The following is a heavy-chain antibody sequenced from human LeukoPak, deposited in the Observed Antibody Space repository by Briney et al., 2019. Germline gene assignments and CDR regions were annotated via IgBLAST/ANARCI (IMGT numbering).Heavy chain of an antibody. Sequence: GGSLRLSCAASGFTFSNYWMHWVRQAPGKGLVWVSRISPDGSSTDYADSVKGRFTISRDNAKNTLYLQMNSLRAEDTAVYYCAKDWSGSYSSIFDYWGQGTLVTVSS. CDR1: GFTFSNYW. D-gene: IGHD1-26*01. CDR2: ISPDGSST. CDR3: AKDWSGSYSSIFDY. V-gene: IGHV3-74*01. J-gene: IGHJ4*02.